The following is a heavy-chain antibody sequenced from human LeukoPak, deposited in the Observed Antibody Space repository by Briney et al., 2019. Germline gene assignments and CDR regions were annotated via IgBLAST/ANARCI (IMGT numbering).Heavy chain of an antibody. Sequence: PGGSLRLSCAASGFTFSDYAMSWVRQAPGKGLEWLSVISGGSSGSTYYADSVTGRFTVSRDNSKNTLYLQMNSLRAEDTAVYYCAKDSMVRGVIMKRAYYFDYWGQGTLVTVSS. CDR3: AKDSMVRGVIMKRAYYFDY. CDR1: GFTFSDYA. D-gene: IGHD3-10*01. J-gene: IGHJ4*02. CDR2: ISGGSSGST. V-gene: IGHV3-23*01.